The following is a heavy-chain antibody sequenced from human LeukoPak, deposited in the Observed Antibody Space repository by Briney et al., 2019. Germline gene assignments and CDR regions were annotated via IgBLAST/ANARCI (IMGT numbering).Heavy chain of an antibody. CDR1: GFTFSSYE. Sequence: GGSLRLSCAASGFTFSSYEMNWVRQAPGKGLEWVSSISSSSSYIYYADSVKGRFTISRDNAKNSLYLQMNSLRAEDTAVYYCAREETWFGELFGWFDPWGQGTLVTVSS. D-gene: IGHD3-10*01. CDR3: AREETWFGELFGWFDP. V-gene: IGHV3-21*01. J-gene: IGHJ5*02. CDR2: ISSSSSYI.